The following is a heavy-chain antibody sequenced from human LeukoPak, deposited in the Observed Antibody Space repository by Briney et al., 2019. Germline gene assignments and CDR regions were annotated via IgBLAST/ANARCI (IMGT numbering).Heavy chain of an antibody. D-gene: IGHD3-22*01. V-gene: IGHV1-69*01. J-gene: IGHJ4*02. CDR2: IIPIFGTA. Sequence: SVKVSSKASGGTFSSYAISWVRQAPGQGLEWMGGIIPIFGTANYAQKFQGRVTITADESTSTAYMELSSLRSEDTAVYYCARDRDYYDSSGYYSPNWGQGTLVTVSS. CDR3: ARDRDYYDSSGYYSPN. CDR1: GGTFSSYA.